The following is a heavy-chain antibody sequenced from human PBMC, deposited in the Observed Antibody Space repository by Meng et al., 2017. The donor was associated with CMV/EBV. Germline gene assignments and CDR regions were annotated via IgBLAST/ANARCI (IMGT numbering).Heavy chain of an antibody. CDR2: INWNGGST. J-gene: IGHJ4*03. D-gene: IGHD3-22*01. CDR3: ARDQDSYYYDSSGYWDY. CDR1: GFTFDDYG. V-gene: IGHV3-20*04. Sequence: GESLKISCAASGFTFDDYGMSWVRQAPGKGLEWVSGINWNGGSTGYADSVKGRFTISRDNAKNSLYLQMNSLRAEDTALYYCARDQDSYYYDSSGYWDYWGQGTTVTVSS.